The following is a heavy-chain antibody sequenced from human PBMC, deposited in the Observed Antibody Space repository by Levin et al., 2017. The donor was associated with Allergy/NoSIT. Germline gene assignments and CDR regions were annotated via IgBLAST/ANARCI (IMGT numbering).Heavy chain of an antibody. Sequence: GESLKISCKASGYTFTSYYMHWVRQAPGQGLEWMGIINPSGGSTSYAQKFQGRVTMTRDTSTSTVYMELSSLRSEDTAGYYCARDGYCSGGRCPFDYCGQGTLVTVSS. V-gene: IGHV1-46*01. D-gene: IGHD2-15*01. CDR3: ARDGYCSGGRCPFDY. J-gene: IGHJ4*02. CDR1: GYTFTSYY. CDR2: INPSGGST.